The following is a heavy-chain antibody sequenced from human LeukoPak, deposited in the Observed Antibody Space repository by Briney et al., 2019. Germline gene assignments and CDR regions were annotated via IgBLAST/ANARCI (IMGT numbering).Heavy chain of an antibody. D-gene: IGHD3-22*01. J-gene: IGHJ6*02. CDR2: IYSGGST. CDR3: ARASYYYDSSGYYYEASYYYYGMDV. CDR1: GFTVSSNY. Sequence: PGGSLRLSCAASGFTVSSNYMSWVRQAPGKGLEWVSVIYSGGSTYYADSVKGRFTISRDNSKNTLYLQMNSLRAEDTAVYYCARASYYYDSSGYYYEASYYYYGMDVWGQGTTVTVSS. V-gene: IGHV3-66*01.